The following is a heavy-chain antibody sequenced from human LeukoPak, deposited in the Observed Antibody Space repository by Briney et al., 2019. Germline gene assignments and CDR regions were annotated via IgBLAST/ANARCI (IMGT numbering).Heavy chain of an antibody. V-gene: IGHV4-34*01. CDR1: GESFSGYF. D-gene: IGHD3-10*01. J-gene: IGHJ2*01. CDR3: ARIWPDL. Sequence: SETLSLTCAVYGESFSGYFWSWIRQPPGKGLEWIGEINHSGYTNYNPSLKSRVTISVDTSKKQLSLRLNSVTAADTAVYYCARIWPDLWGRGTLVTVSS. CDR2: INHSGYT.